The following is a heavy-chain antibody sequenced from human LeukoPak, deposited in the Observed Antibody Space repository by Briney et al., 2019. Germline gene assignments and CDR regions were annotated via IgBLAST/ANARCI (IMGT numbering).Heavy chain of an antibody. CDR3: ARGASNSAEY. D-gene: IGHD2-2*01. J-gene: IGHJ4*02. CDR1: GFISSSYA. V-gene: IGHV3-30*04. CDR2: ISFDGSNK. Sequence: GGSLRLSCAASGFISSSYAMHWVRQAPGKGLEWVAVISFDGSNKYYANSVKGRFTISRDNSKNTLYVQMNSLRTEDTAVYYCARGASNSAEYWGQGTLVTVSS.